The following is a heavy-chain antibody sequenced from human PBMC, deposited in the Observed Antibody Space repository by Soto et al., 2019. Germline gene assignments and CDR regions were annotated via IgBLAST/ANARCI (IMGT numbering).Heavy chain of an antibody. V-gene: IGHV3-30*18. CDR2: ITYNGSNK. Sequence: QVQLVESGGGVVQPGRSLRLSCAASGFPFSSYGMHWVRQAPGKGLEWVAVITYNGSNKYYADSVRGRFTISRDNSKNTLYLQMNSLGAEDTAVYYCAKDTGPSPPLRYFDWLTDYYYCGMDVWGQGTTVTVSS. CDR1: GFPFSSYG. J-gene: IGHJ6*02. CDR3: AKDTGPSPPLRYFDWLTDYYYCGMDV. D-gene: IGHD3-9*01.